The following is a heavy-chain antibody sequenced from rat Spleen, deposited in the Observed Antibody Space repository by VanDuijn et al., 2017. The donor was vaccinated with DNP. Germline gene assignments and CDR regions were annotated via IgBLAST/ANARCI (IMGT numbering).Heavy chain of an antibody. J-gene: IGHJ3*01. CDR3: TTGGAAAY. Sequence: EVQLVGSGGGLVQSGRSLKLSCAASGFTFSNYDMAWVRQAPKKGLEWVATINYDGRRTYYGDSVKGRFTISRDNAKSTLYLQMDSLRSEDTATYYCTTGGAAAYWGQGTLVTVSS. D-gene: IGHD1-2*01. CDR1: GFTFSNYD. V-gene: IGHV5S10*01. CDR2: INYDGRRT.